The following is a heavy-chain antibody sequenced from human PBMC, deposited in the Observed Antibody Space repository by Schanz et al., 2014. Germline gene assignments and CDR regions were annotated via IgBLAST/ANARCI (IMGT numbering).Heavy chain of an antibody. CDR3: ARDGVDAAAGGNY. D-gene: IGHD6-13*01. CDR1: GYTFTSYD. Sequence: QVHLVQSGAEVHKPGASVKVSCTASGYTFTSYDINWVRQAPGQGLEWMGMINPSGGSTTYAQKFQGRVTMTRDTSTSTVYMELSSLRSEDTAVYYCARDGVDAAAGGNYWGQGTLVTVSS. J-gene: IGHJ4*02. V-gene: IGHV1-46*03. CDR2: INPSGGST.